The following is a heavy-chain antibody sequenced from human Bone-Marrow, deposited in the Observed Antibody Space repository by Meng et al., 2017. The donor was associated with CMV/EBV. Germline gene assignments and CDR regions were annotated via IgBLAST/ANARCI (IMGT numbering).Heavy chain of an antibody. J-gene: IGHJ6*02. CDR2: IYYTGST. D-gene: IGHD2-2*02. CDR1: GGSISSSVYY. Sequence: SETLSLTCTVSGGSISSSVYYWGWIRQPPGKGLEWIGTIYYTGSTYYNPSLKSRVTISVDTSKNQFSLKLSSVTAADTAVYYCARGRIVVVPAAIISAYYYYYGMDVWGQGTTVTVSS. V-gene: IGHV4-39*07. CDR3: ARGRIVVVPAAIISAYYYYYGMDV.